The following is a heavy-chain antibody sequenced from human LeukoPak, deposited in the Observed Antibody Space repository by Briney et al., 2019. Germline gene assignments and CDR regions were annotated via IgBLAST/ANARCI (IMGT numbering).Heavy chain of an antibody. V-gene: IGHV4-59*01. Sequence: PSETLSFTCTVSGGSISIYYWSWIRQPPGKGLEWLGYIYNSGSTYYNPSLKSRVTISVDTSKNQFSLRLTSMTAADAAVYYCVRDRELTYWGQGTLVTVSS. CDR1: GGSISIYY. J-gene: IGHJ4*02. CDR3: VRDRELTY. CDR2: IYNSGST. D-gene: IGHD5-24*01.